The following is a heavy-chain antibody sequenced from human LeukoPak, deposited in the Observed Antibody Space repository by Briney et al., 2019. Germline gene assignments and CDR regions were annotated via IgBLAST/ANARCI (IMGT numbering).Heavy chain of an antibody. V-gene: IGHV3-48*01. D-gene: IGHD6-19*01. CDR1: GFTFSTYS. J-gene: IGHJ6*02. CDR2: ISSSSTI. Sequence: GGSLRLSCAASGFTFSTYSMNWVRQAPGKGLEWVSYISSSSTIYYADSVKGRFTISRDNAKDSLYLQMNSLRAEDTAVYYCARERYSSGWYALTSYGMDVWGQGTTVTVSS. CDR3: ARERYSSGWYALTSYGMDV.